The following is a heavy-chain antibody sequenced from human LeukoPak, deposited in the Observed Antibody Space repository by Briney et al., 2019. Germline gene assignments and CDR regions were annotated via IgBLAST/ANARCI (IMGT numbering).Heavy chain of an antibody. Sequence: GESLKISCKGSGYSFTSYWIGWVRQMPGKGLEWMGIIYPADSDTRYSPSFQGQVTISADKSISTAYLQWRSLKASDTAMYYCARHGAGYCTNGVCRHFDYWGQGTLVTVSS. CDR3: ARHGAGYCTNGVCRHFDY. V-gene: IGHV5-51*01. J-gene: IGHJ4*02. D-gene: IGHD2-8*01. CDR2: IYPADSDT. CDR1: GYSFTSYW.